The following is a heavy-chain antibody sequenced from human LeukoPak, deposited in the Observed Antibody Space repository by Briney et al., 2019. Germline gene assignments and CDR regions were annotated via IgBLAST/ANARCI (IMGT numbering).Heavy chain of an antibody. V-gene: IGHV3-7*03. CDR1: GFTFSSYW. D-gene: IGHD3-9*01. CDR2: IKQDGSEK. J-gene: IGHJ3*02. Sequence: GGSLRLSCAASGFTFSSYWVSWVRQAPGKGLEWVANIKQDGSEKYYVDSVKGRFTISRDNAKNSLYLQMNSLRAEDTAVYYCARDLPFDILTGNDAFDIWGQGTMVTVSS. CDR3: ARDLPFDILTGNDAFDI.